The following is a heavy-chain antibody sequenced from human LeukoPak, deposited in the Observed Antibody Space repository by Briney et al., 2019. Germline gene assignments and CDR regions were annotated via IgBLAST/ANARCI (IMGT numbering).Heavy chain of an antibody. Sequence: SETLSLTCAVYGGSFSGYYWSWIRQPPGKGLEWIGEINHSGSTNYNPSLKSRVTISVDTSKNQFSLRLSSVTAADTAVYYCARGLSGSMKGIDYWGQGTLVTVSS. CDR2: INHSGST. CDR3: ARGLSGSMKGIDY. CDR1: GGSFSGYY. V-gene: IGHV4-34*01. J-gene: IGHJ4*02. D-gene: IGHD1-26*01.